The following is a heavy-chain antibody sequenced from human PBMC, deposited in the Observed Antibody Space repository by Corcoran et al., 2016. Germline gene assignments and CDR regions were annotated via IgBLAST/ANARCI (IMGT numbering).Heavy chain of an antibody. J-gene: IGHJ3*02. CDR1: GYTFTGYY. CDR2: INPNSGGT. CDR3: ARASYDYVWGSDRNDAFDI. V-gene: IGHV1-2*04. D-gene: IGHD3-16*02. Sequence: QVQLVQSGAEVKKPGASVKVSYKASGYTFTGYYMHWVRQAPGQGLEWMGWINPNSGGTNYAQKFQGWVTMTRDTSISTAYMELSRLRSDDTAVYYCARASYDYVWGSDRNDAFDIWGQGTMVTVSS.